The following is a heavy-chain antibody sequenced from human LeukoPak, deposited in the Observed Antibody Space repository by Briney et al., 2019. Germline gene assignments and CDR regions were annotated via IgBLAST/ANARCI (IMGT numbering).Heavy chain of an antibody. CDR3: ARAPRSTTVVTHHFDY. J-gene: IGHJ4*02. D-gene: IGHD4-23*01. CDR1: GGSISSYY. V-gene: IGHV4-59*01. Sequence: SETLSLTCTVSGGSISSYYWSWIRQPPGKGLEWIGYIYYSGSTNYNPSLKSRVTISVDTSKNQFSLKLSSVTAADTAVYYCARAPRSTTVVTHHFDYWGQGTLVTVSS. CDR2: IYYSGST.